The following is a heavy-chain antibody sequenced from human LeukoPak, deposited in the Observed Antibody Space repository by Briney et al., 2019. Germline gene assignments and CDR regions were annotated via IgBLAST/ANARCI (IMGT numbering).Heavy chain of an antibody. D-gene: IGHD3-10*02. Sequence: GGSLRLSCAASGFTFSNYYMHWVRQAPGKGLVWVSHINSDGSDINYADSVKGRFTISRDNAKNTLYLQMNSLRVEDTAVYYCAELGITMIGGVWGKGTTVTVSS. CDR3: AELGITMIGGV. CDR2: INSDGSDI. CDR1: GFTFSNYY. J-gene: IGHJ6*04. V-gene: IGHV3-74*01.